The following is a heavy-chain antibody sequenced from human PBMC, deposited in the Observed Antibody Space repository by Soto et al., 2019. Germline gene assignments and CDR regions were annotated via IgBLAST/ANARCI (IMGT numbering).Heavy chain of an antibody. CDR2: IYYSGST. V-gene: IGHV4-31*03. J-gene: IGHJ4*02. CDR3: AREKQWLPDYYFDY. D-gene: IGHD6-19*01. CDR1: GGSISSGGYY. Sequence: SETLSLTCTVSGGSISSGGYYWSWIRQHPGKGLEWIGYIYYSGSTYYNPSLKSRVTISVDTSKNQFSLKLSSVTAADTAVYYCAREKQWLPDYYFDYWGQGTLGTVS.